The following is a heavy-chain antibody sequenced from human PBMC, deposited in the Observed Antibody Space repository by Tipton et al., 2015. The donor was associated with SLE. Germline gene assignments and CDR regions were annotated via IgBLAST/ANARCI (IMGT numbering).Heavy chain of an antibody. CDR2: INHSGST. Sequence: LRLSCAVYGGSFSGYYWSWIRQPPGKGLEWIGEINHSGSTNYNPSLKSRVTISVDTSKNQFSLKLSSVTAADTAVYYCARGRGSGWVDAFDIWGQGTMVTVSS. D-gene: IGHD6-19*01. V-gene: IGHV4-34*01. CDR3: ARGRGSGWVDAFDI. CDR1: GGSFSGYY. J-gene: IGHJ3*02.